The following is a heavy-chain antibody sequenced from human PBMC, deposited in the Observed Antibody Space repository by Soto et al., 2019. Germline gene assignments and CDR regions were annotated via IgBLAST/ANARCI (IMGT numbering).Heavy chain of an antibody. D-gene: IGHD1-20*01. V-gene: IGHV1-3*01. CDR3: ARESITANDY. CDR1: GYVFSDYP. Sequence: AAVKVSCKASGYVFSDYPIHWVRQAPGQRLEWMGWINPGNGDTKYSQKFQDRVTLTRDTSATTAYMGVNTLRSEDTAIYYCARESITANDYWGQGTPVTVSS. CDR2: INPGNGDT. J-gene: IGHJ4*02.